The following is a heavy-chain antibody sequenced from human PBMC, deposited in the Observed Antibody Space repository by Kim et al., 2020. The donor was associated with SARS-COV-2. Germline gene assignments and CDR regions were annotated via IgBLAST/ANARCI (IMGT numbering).Heavy chain of an antibody. J-gene: IGHJ4*02. D-gene: IGHD3-10*01. CDR1: GFTFSSYW. V-gene: IGHV3-7*01. Sequence: GGSLRLSCAASGFTFSSYWMSWVRQAPGKGLEWVANIKQDGSEKYYVDSVKGRFTISRDNAKNSLYLQMNSLRAEDTAVYYCARDGLLWFGELLARLDYWGEGTLVTVSS. CDR2: IKQDGSEK. CDR3: ARDGLLWFGELLARLDY.